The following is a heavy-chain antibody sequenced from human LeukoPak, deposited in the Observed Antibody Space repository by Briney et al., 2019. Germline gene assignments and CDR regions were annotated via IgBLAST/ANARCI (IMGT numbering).Heavy chain of an antibody. Sequence: SVKVSCKASGGTFSSYAISWVRQAPGQGLEWMGGIIPIFGTANYAQKSQGRVTITADESTSTAYMELSSLRSEDTAVYYCARDCSGGSCYFYWGQGTLVTVSS. CDR3: ARDCSGGSCYFY. CDR2: IIPIFGTA. CDR1: GGTFSSYA. J-gene: IGHJ4*02. D-gene: IGHD2-15*01. V-gene: IGHV1-69*01.